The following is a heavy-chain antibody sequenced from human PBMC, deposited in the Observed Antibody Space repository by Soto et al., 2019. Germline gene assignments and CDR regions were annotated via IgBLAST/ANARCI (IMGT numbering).Heavy chain of an antibody. Sequence: QLQLQESGPGLVKPSETLSLTCTVSGDSISSSSYNWGWIRQPPGKGLEWIGTIYYSGSSYYNPSLKSRVTISADTSKKKFSLKLSSVTAADTAVYYCARYDYGDPGTSFDYWGQGTLVTVSS. CDR1: GDSISSSSYN. CDR2: IYYSGSS. J-gene: IGHJ4*02. D-gene: IGHD4-17*01. V-gene: IGHV4-39*01. CDR3: ARYDYGDPGTSFDY.